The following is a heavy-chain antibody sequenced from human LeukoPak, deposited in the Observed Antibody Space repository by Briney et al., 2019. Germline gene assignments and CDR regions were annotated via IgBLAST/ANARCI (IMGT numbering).Heavy chain of an antibody. D-gene: IGHD4-17*01. Sequence: GGSLRLSCAASGFTFSSYGMHWVRQAPGKGLEWVAVISYDGSNKYYADSVKGRFTISRDNSKNTLYLQMNSLRAEDTAVYYCAKSDYGAGYGMDVWGQGTTVTVSS. V-gene: IGHV3-30*18. CDR2: ISYDGSNK. CDR1: GFTFSSYG. J-gene: IGHJ6*02. CDR3: AKSDYGAGYGMDV.